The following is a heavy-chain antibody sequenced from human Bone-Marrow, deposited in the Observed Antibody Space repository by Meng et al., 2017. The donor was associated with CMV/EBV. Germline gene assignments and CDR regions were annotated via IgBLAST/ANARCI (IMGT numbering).Heavy chain of an antibody. V-gene: IGHV3-53*01. CDR3: ARVSRSTIFGVVNYGMDV. CDR2: IYSGGST. Sequence: GESLKISCAASGFTVSSNYMSWVRQAPGKGLEWVSVIYSGGSTYYADSVKGRFTISRDNSKNTLYLQMNSLRAEDTAVYYCARVSRSTIFGVVNYGMDVWRQGTTVTV. J-gene: IGHJ6*02. D-gene: IGHD3-3*01. CDR1: GFTVSSNY.